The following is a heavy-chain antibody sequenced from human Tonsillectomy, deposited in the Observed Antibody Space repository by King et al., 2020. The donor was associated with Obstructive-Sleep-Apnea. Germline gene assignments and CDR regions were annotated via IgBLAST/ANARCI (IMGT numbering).Heavy chain of an antibody. Sequence: QLVQSGGGVVQPGRSLRLSCAASGFTLSTYAMHWVRQAPGKGLEWVAVISHDGSNKYYPDSVKGRFSISRDNSKNTLYLQMNSLRAEDTALYYCAREGYSGYDFNYWGQGTLVTVSS. J-gene: IGHJ4*02. CDR2: ISHDGSNK. D-gene: IGHD5-12*01. V-gene: IGHV3-30-3*01. CDR1: GFTLSTYA. CDR3: AREGYSGYDFNY.